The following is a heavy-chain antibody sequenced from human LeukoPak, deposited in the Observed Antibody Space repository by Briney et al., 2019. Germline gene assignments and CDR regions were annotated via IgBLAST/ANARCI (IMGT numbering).Heavy chain of an antibody. CDR2: IRYDGSNK. Sequence: GGSLRLSCAASGFTFSSYGMHWVRQAPGKGLEWVAFIRYDGSNKYYADSVKGRFTISRDNAKNSLYLQMNSLRAEDTAVYYCARDELSGYDYWGQGTLVTVSS. V-gene: IGHV3-30*02. J-gene: IGHJ4*02. CDR3: ARDELSGYDY. CDR1: GFTFSSYG. D-gene: IGHD3-3*01.